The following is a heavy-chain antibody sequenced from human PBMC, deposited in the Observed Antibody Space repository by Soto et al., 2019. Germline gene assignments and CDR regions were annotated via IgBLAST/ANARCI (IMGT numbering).Heavy chain of an antibody. CDR1: GYTFTGYY. J-gene: IGHJ6*02. CDR2: INPNSGGT. CDR3: ARVRIVATINVSYYYYGMDV. V-gene: IGHV1-2*04. D-gene: IGHD5-12*01. Sequence: ASVKVYCKASGYTFTGYYMHWVRQAPGQGLEWMGWINPNSGGTNYAQKFQGWVTMTRDTSISTAYMELSRPRSDDTAVYYCARVRIVATINVSYYYYGMDVWGQGTTVTVPS.